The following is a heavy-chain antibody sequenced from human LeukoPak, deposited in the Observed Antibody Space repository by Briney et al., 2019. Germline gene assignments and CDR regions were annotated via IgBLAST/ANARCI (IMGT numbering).Heavy chain of an antibody. V-gene: IGHV5-10-1*01. J-gene: IGHJ4*02. CDR2: IDPSDSYT. CDR3: AGLAAAEPFDY. D-gene: IGHD6-13*01. CDR1: GYRFTSYW. Sequence: GQSLTISCKGSGYRFTSYWISWVRQMPGKGLEWMGRIDPSDSYTNYSPSFQGHVTISADKSISTAYLQWSSLKASDTAMYYCAGLAAAEPFDYWGQGTLVTVSS.